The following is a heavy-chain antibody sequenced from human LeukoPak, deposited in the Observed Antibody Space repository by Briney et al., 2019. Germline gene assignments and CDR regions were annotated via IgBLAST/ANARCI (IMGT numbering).Heavy chain of an antibody. D-gene: IGHD6-19*01. V-gene: IGHV3-9*01. CDR1: GFTFDDYA. CDR3: AKAGIAVASDLTADY. J-gene: IGHJ4*02. Sequence: GGSLRLSCPASGFTFDDYAMHWVRQAPGKGLEWVSGISWNSGSIGYADSVKGRFTISRDNAKNSLYLQMNSLRAEDTALYYCAKAGIAVASDLTADYWGQGTLVTVSS. CDR2: ISWNSGSI.